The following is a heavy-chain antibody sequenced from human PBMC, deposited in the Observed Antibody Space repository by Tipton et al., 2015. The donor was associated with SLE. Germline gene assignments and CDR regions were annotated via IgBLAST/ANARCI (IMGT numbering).Heavy chain of an antibody. D-gene: IGHD3-16*01. J-gene: IGHJ5*02. CDR2: IYHSGNT. CDR1: GGSISNYS. V-gene: IGHV4-59*12. Sequence: TLSLTCTVSGGSISNYSWSWIRQPPGKGLEWIGSIYHSGNTYSNPSLKSRVTISVDTSKNQFSLKLSSVTAADTAVYYCARVQAYEGFDPWGQETLVTVSS. CDR3: ARVQAYEGFDP.